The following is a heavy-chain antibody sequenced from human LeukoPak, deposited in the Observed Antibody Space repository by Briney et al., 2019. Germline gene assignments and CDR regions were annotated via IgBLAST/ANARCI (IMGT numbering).Heavy chain of an antibody. V-gene: IGHV3-30-3*01. CDR1: GFTFSSYA. Sequence: PGGFLRLSCAASGFTFSSYAMHWVRQAPGKGLEWVAVISYDGSNKYYADSVKGRFTISRDNSKNTLYLQMNSLRAEDTAVYYCARGSSSWYFDYWGQGTLVTVSS. D-gene: IGHD6-13*01. CDR3: ARGSSSWYFDY. J-gene: IGHJ4*02. CDR2: ISYDGSNK.